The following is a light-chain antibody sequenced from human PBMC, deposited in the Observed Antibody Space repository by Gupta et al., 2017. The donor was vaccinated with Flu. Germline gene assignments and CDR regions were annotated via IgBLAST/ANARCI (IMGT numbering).Light chain of an antibody. J-gene: IGLJ1*01. Sequence: SVLTQTPSESSPPGQRVTIPCSGSSSNVGGGNVNWYQHLPGTAPKIVIYRNDQRHSGVPERFSGSKSGTSASLAISGLQAEDEADYYCLTWDDSRNEYVFGTGTKVTVL. CDR1: SSNVGGGN. CDR2: RND. V-gene: IGLV1-44*01. CDR3: LTWDDSRNEYV.